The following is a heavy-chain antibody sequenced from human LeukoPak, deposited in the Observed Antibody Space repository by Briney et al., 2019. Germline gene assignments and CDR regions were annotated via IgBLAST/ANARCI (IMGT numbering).Heavy chain of an antibody. CDR3: ASGAVAGRYYYYYYYMDV. D-gene: IGHD6-19*01. J-gene: IGHJ6*03. CDR1: GGSISGFY. CDR2: IYTIRST. V-gene: IGHV4-4*07. Sequence: SETLSLTCTVPGGSISGFYWSWIRQPAGKGLEWIGRIYTIRSTNYNPSPKSRVTTSVDTSKHQFCLKLSSMTAADTAVYYCASGAVAGRYYYYYYYMDVWGKGTTVTVPS.